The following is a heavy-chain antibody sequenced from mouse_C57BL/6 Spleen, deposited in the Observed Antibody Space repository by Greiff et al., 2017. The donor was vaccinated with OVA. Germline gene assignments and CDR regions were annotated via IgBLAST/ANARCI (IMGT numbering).Heavy chain of an antibody. V-gene: IGHV1-26*01. CDR3: ARWHYGSSYDAMDY. J-gene: IGHJ4*01. Sequence: EVQLQQSGPELVKPGASVKISCKASGYTFTDYYMNWVKQSHGKSLEWIGDINPNNGGTSYNQKFKGKATLTVDKSSSTAYMELRSLTSEDSAVYYCARWHYGSSYDAMDYWGQGTSVTVSS. D-gene: IGHD1-1*01. CDR1: GYTFTDYY. CDR2: INPNNGGT.